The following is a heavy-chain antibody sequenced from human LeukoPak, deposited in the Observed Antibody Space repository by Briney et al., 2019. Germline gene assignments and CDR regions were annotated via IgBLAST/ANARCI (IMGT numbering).Heavy chain of an antibody. CDR3: AKDLMTGRFLEWLLFMYDY. CDR1: GFTFSSYA. CDR2: ISGSGGST. D-gene: IGHD3-3*01. J-gene: IGHJ4*02. V-gene: IGHV3-23*01. Sequence: GGSLRLSXAASGFTFSSYAMSWVRQSPGKGLEWLSAISGSGGSTYYADPVKGRFTISRDNSKNTLYLQMNSLRAEDTAVYYCAKDLMTGRFLEWLLFMYDYWGQGTLVTVSS.